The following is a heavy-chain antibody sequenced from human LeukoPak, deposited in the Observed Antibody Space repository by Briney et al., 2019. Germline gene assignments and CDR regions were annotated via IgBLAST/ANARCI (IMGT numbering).Heavy chain of an antibody. CDR2: LSGSGYNT. CDR1: GFTFSSHA. J-gene: IGHJ4*02. Sequence: GGSLRLSCAASGFTFSSHALSWVRQAPGKGLEWVSSLSGSGYNTYYADSVRGRFTISRDSSKNTVYLQMNSLRAEDTAVYYCAKDPYGTRYFDYWGQGTLVTVSS. D-gene: IGHD2-2*01. V-gene: IGHV3-23*01. CDR3: AKDPYGTRYFDY.